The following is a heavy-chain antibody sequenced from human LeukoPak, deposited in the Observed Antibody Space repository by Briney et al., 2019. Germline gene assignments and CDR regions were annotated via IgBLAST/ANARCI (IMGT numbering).Heavy chain of an antibody. V-gene: IGHV4-34*01. Sequence: PSETLSLTCAVYGGSFSGYYWSWIRQPPGKGLEWIGSIYYSGSTYYNPSLKSRVTISVDTSKNQFSLKLSSVTAADTAVYYCARGAIAVAGTEWFDPWGQGTLVTVSS. J-gene: IGHJ5*02. CDR1: GGSFSGYY. D-gene: IGHD6-19*01. CDR2: IYYSGST. CDR3: ARGAIAVAGTEWFDP.